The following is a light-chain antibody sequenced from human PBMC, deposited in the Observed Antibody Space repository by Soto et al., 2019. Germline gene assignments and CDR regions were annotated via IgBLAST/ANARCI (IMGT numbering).Light chain of an antibody. Sequence: EIVMTQSPATLSASPGERATLSCRASQSVSSNLAWYQQKPGQAPRLLIYGASTRATGIPARFSGSGSGTEFTLTISSLHSEDFSFYYCKQYNNWSLYTFGQGTKLEIK. CDR1: QSVSSN. CDR3: KQYNNWSLYT. V-gene: IGKV3-15*01. J-gene: IGKJ2*01. CDR2: GAS.